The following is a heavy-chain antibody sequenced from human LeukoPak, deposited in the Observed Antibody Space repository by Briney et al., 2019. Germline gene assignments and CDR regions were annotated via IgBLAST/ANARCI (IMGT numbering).Heavy chain of an antibody. V-gene: IGHV1-69*04. D-gene: IGHD5-24*01. J-gene: IGHJ4*02. CDR2: IIPSVDIT. Sequence: ASVKVSCKTSGSTFSSYGITWVRQAPGQGLEWMGRIIPSVDITNYAQKFQGRVTMTADKSTSTTYMGLTSLTSEDTAIYYCARDEGDGYKYDYWGQGTLVTVSS. CDR3: ARDEGDGYKYDY. CDR1: GSTFSSYG.